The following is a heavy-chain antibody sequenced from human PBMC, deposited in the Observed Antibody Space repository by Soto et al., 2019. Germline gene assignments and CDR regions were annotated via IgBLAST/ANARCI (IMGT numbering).Heavy chain of an antibody. D-gene: IGHD2-15*01. CDR3: AKDLFSLVVVAARAFDI. CDR2: ISYDGSNK. J-gene: IGHJ3*02. Sequence: QVQLVESGGGVVQPGRSLRLSCAASGFTFSSYGMHWVRQAPGKGLEWVAVISYDGSNKYYADSVKGRFTISRDNSKNTLYLQMNGLRAEDTAVYYCAKDLFSLVVVAARAFDIWGQGTMVTVSS. CDR1: GFTFSSYG. V-gene: IGHV3-30*18.